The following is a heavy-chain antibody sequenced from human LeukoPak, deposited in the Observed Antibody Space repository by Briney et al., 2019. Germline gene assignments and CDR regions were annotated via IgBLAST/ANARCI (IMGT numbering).Heavy chain of an antibody. Sequence: GGALRLSCAASGFTFSSYSMNWVRQAPGKGLEWVSSISSRSSYIYYADSVKGRFTISRDNAKNSLYQQMKSLRGEDTAVYYCDPAPPYGDDYWGQGTLVTVSS. J-gene: IGHJ4*02. D-gene: IGHD2-21*01. CDR3: DPAPPYGDDY. V-gene: IGHV3-21*01. CDR2: ISSRSSYI. CDR1: GFTFSSYS.